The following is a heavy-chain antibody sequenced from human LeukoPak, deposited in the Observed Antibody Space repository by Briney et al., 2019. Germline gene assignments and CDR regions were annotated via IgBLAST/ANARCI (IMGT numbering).Heavy chain of an antibody. D-gene: IGHD3-22*01. V-gene: IGHV3-23*01. Sequence: GGSLRLSCAASGFTFSSYAMSWVRQAPGKGLEWVSAISGSGGSTYYADSVKGRFTISRDNSKNTLYLQMNSLRAEDTAVYYCAKVPLHYYDSSGLGVYWGQGTLVTVSS. J-gene: IGHJ4*02. CDR2: ISGSGGST. CDR1: GFTFSSYA. CDR3: AKVPLHYYDSSGLGVY.